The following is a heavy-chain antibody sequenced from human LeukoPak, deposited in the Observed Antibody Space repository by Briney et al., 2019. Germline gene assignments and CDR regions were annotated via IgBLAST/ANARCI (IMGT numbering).Heavy chain of an antibody. D-gene: IGHD1-1*01. CDR3: ARVGWNGYFDY. CDR1: GGSISSYY. V-gene: IGHV4-59*01. J-gene: IGHJ4*02. Sequence: SETLSLTCTVSGGSISSYYWSWIRQPPGKGLEWIGYIYYSGSTNCNPSLKSRVTISVDTSKNQFSLKLSSVTAADTAVYYCARVGWNGYFDYWGQGTLVTVSS. CDR2: IYYSGST.